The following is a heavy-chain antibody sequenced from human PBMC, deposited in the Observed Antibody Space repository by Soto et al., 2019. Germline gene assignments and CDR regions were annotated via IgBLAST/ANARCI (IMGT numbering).Heavy chain of an antibody. D-gene: IGHD3-3*01. J-gene: IGHJ6*02. CDR2: ISSSSSYI. CDR3: ARDGYDFWSGPTGTYYGMDV. V-gene: IGHV3-21*01. CDR1: GFTFSSYS. Sequence: GGSLRLSCAASGFTFSSYSMNWVRQAPGKGLEWVSSISSSSSYIYYADSVKGRFTISRDNAKNSLHLQMNSLRAEDTAVYYCARDGYDFWSGPTGTYYGMDVWGQGTTVTVSS.